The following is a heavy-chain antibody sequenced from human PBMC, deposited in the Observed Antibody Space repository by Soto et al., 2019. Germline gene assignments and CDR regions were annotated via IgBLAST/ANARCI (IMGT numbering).Heavy chain of an antibody. V-gene: IGHV4-34*02. Sequence: QVQLQQWGAGLLRPSETLSLTCAFYGGSFDDFYWSWVRQSPGKGLEWVGEISHGGGTNYSPSLASRVSLSVDTSKNEFSLHLRSVTAADTGLYYCARGQLVWYGDLTPYHRDMDVWGQGTTVTVSS. CDR1: GGSFDDFY. J-gene: IGHJ6*02. CDR2: ISHGGGT. CDR3: ARGQLVWYGDLTPYHRDMDV. D-gene: IGHD3-10*01.